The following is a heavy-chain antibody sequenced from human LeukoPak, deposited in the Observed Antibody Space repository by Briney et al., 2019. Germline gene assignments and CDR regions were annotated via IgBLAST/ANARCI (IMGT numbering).Heavy chain of an antibody. D-gene: IGHD2-15*01. Sequence: PGGSLRLSCAASGFTFSSYGMHWVRQAPGKGQEWVAVISYDGSNKYYADSVKGRFTISRDNSKNTLYLQMNSLRAEDTAVYYCAKAKKGYCSGGSCPSIDYWGQGTLVTVSS. CDR3: AKAKKGYCSGGSCPSIDY. V-gene: IGHV3-30*18. CDR1: GFTFSSYG. J-gene: IGHJ4*02. CDR2: ISYDGSNK.